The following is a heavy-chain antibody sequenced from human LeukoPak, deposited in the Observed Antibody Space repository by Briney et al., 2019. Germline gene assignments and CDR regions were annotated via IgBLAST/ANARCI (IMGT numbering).Heavy chain of an antibody. CDR2: IKQDGSEI. V-gene: IGHV3-7*01. Sequence: GGSLRLSCAASGFTFSSYWMTWVRQAPGKGLEWVANIKQDGSEISYVDSVKGRFTISRDNAKSSLYLQMNSLRAEDTAVYYCASISRITIFGVVIKERYFDYWGQGTLVTVSS. D-gene: IGHD3-3*01. CDR3: ASISRITIFGVVIKERYFDY. CDR1: GFTFSSYW. J-gene: IGHJ4*02.